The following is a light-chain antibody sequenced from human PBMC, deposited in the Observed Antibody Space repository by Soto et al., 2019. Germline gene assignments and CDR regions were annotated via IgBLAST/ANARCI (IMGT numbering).Light chain of an antibody. Sequence: QSALTQPRSVSASPGQSVTISRTGISSDVGTYNYVSWYQQHPGKAPKLIIYDVDNRPSGVPDRFSGSKSGNTASLTISGLQAEDEGDYYCCSYVDTYVGLGGGTKLTVL. CDR2: DVD. J-gene: IGLJ2*01. CDR1: SSDVGTYNY. CDR3: CSYVDTYVG. V-gene: IGLV2-11*01.